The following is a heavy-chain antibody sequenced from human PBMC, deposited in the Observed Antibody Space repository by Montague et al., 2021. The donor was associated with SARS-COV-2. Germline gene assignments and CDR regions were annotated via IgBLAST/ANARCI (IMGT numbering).Heavy chain of an antibody. J-gene: IGHJ6*02. Sequence: CAISGDSVSSNSAAWNWIRQSPSRGLEWLGRTYYRSKWYNDYAVSVKSRITINPDTSKNQFSLQLNSVTPEDTAVYYCAGGLWFGELLKRYYYYDRDVWGQGTTVTVSS. V-gene: IGHV6-1*01. CDR1: GDSVSSNSAA. D-gene: IGHD3-10*01. CDR3: AGGLWFGELLKRYYYYDRDV. CDR2: TYYRSKWYN.